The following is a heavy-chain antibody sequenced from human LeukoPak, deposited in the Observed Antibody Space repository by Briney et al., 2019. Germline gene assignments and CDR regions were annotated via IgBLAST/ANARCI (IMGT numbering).Heavy chain of an antibody. Sequence: TGGSLRLSCAASGSTVSSNYMSWVRQSPGKGLEWVSGIYSGGSTYYADSVKGRFTISRDNSKNTLYLQMNSLRAEDTAVYYCARDLGGVFDYWGQGTLVTVSS. CDR3: ARDLGGVFDY. J-gene: IGHJ4*02. CDR1: GSTVSSNY. V-gene: IGHV3-53*01. D-gene: IGHD2-15*01. CDR2: IYSGGST.